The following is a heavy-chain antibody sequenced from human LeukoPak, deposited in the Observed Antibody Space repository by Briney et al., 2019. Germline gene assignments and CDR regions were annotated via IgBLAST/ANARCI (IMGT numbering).Heavy chain of an antibody. Sequence: SETLSLTCTVSGGSISSGSYYWSWIRQPAGKGLEWIGRIYTSGSTNYNPSLKSRVTISVDTSKNQFSLKLSSVTAADTAVYYCARERGSKRWIQINGGYYFDYWGQGTLVTVSS. CDR1: GGSISSGSYY. CDR3: ARERGSKRWIQINGGYYFDY. V-gene: IGHV4-61*02. J-gene: IGHJ4*02. CDR2: IYTSGST. D-gene: IGHD5-18*01.